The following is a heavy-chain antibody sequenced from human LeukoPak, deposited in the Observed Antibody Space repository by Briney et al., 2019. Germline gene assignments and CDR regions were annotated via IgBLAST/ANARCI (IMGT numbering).Heavy chain of an antibody. D-gene: IGHD2-8*02. J-gene: IGHJ4*02. CDR2: IWYDGSNK. CDR3: AKPRTTGLGWAQFDY. Sequence: GRSLRLSCAASGFIFSSYAMHWVRQAPGKGLEWVAVIWYDGSNKFYADSVKGRFTISRDNSRNTLYLEMNSLRPEDTAIYYCAKPRTTGLGWAQFDYWGQGSLVTVSS. CDR1: GFIFSSYA. V-gene: IGHV3-33*06.